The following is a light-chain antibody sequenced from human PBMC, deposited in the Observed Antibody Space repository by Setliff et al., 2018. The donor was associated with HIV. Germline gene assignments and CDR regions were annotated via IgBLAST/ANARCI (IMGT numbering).Light chain of an antibody. CDR1: SSDVGAYNY. CDR2: EVS. CDR3: SSYTRSSPYV. Sequence: SALTQPASVSGSPGQSITISCTGTSSDVGAYNYVSWYQQHPGKAPKLMIYEVSNRPSGVSNRFSGSKSGNTASLTISGLQAEDEADYYCSSYTRSSPYVFGTGTKVTVL. V-gene: IGLV2-14*01. J-gene: IGLJ1*01.